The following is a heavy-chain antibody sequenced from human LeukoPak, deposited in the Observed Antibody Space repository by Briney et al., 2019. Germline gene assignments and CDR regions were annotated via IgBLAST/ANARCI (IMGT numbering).Heavy chain of an antibody. V-gene: IGHV4-39*01. CDR2: IYYSGST. J-gene: IGHJ5*02. CDR1: GGSISSSSYY. D-gene: IGHD6-13*01. Sequence: SETLSLTCIVSGGSISSSSYYWGWIRQPPGRGLEWIGSIYYSGSTYYNPSLKSRVTISVDTAKNQFSLKLSSVTAADTAVYYCARRIAAATGRGWFDPWGQGTLVTVFS. CDR3: ARRIAAATGRGWFDP.